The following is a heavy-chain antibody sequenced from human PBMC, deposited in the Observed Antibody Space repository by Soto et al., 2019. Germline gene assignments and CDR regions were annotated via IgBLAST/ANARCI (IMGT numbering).Heavy chain of an antibody. D-gene: IGHD1-26*01. V-gene: IGHV4-31*03. CDR1: GGSISRGGYY. J-gene: IGHJ4*02. CDR2: IYHSGTT. Sequence: QVQLQESGPGLVKPSQTLSLTCTVSGGSISRGGYYWSLIRQHPEKGLEWIGYIYHSGTTHYNPSLTGRVSISVDTPKNRFSLRLSSLTAADTAVYYCARVYSESLGAFDVWGQGAVVTVSS. CDR3: ARVYSESLGAFDV.